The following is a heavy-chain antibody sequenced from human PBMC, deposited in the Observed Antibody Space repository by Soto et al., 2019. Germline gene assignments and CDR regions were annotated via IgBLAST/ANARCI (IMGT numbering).Heavy chain of an antibody. CDR3: AKEFGKQLLRCVYNGMDI. V-gene: IGHV3-30*18. CDR1: GFTFSTYG. Sequence: QVQLVESGGGVVQPGRSLRLSCAASGFTFSTYGIHWVRQAPGKGLEWVAVISYDGTNKYYADSVKGRFAISRDNSKNTPYLQMNSLRPEDTAVYYCAKEFGKQLLRCVYNGMDIWGQGTTVTFSS. CDR2: ISYDGTNK. D-gene: IGHD6-6*01. J-gene: IGHJ6*02.